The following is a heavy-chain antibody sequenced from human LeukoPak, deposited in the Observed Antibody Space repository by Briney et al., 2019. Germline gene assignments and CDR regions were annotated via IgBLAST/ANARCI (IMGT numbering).Heavy chain of an antibody. D-gene: IGHD1-26*01. CDR2: IYPGDSDT. Sequence: GESPKISCKGSGYSFTSYWIGWVRQMPGKGLEWMGIIYPGDSDTRYSPSFQGQVTISVDKSINTAYLQWSSLKASDTAMFYCARSASGSQYYFDYWGQGTLVTVSS. CDR3: ARSASGSQYYFDY. V-gene: IGHV5-51*01. CDR1: GYSFTSYW. J-gene: IGHJ4*02.